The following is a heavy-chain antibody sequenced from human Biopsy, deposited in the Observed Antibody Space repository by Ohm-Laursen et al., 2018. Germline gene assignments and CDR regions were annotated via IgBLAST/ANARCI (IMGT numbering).Heavy chain of an antibody. V-gene: IGHV4-59*11. CDR1: GGSSTGHY. J-gene: IGHJ4*02. D-gene: IGHD4-23*01. Sequence: TLSLTCTVSGGSSTGHYWTWIRQPPGKGLEWIGHISHTGYTSYKSSLKSRVTISLDTSRNHFSLRLSSLTAADTAVYYCARGSNDFGGLYFPRWGQGTLLTVSS. CDR3: ARGSNDFGGLYFPR. CDR2: ISHTGYT.